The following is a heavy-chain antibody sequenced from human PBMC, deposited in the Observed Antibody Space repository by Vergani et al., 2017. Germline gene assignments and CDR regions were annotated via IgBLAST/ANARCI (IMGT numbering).Heavy chain of an antibody. D-gene: IGHD1-7*01. CDR1: GFSLNTRGVS. J-gene: IGHJ6*03. CDR2: IYWDDDQ. CDR3: VLRRTECGTNDCFYPFYYYYYMGV. Sequence: QITLKESGPTLVKPTQPLTLTCTFSGFSLNTRGVSVAWIRQPPGKALDWLALIYWDDDQHYSTSLNNRVTITKDTSKNQVVLTMTKMDYVDTGTYYCVLRRTECGTNDCFYPFYYYYYMGVWGKRAKV. V-gene: IGHV2-5*04.